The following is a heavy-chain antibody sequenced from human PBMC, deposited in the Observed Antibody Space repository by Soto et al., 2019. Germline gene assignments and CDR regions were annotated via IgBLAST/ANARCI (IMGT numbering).Heavy chain of an antibody. Sequence: GGSLRLSSAASGFTFSSYAVHWVRQAPGKGLEWVAVISYDGSNKYYADSVKGRLTISRDNSKNTLYLQMNSLRDEDTAVYYCARVRTGGYLDYWGQGTLVTVSS. CDR1: GFTFSSYA. D-gene: IGHD1-1*01. CDR2: ISYDGSNK. CDR3: ARVRTGGYLDY. V-gene: IGHV3-30-3*01. J-gene: IGHJ4*02.